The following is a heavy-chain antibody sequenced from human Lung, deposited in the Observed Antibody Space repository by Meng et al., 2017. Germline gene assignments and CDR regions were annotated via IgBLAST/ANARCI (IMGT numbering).Heavy chain of an antibody. V-gene: IGHV4-30-4*01. Sequence: VTLQEAGPGLVKPSQTLPLTCLVSGGSISSSNYYWSWIRQPPGKGLEWSGHIYNSGSTYYNPSLKSRITISVDTSKNQFSLKLSSVTAADTAVYYCARGQKGYFDLWGRGTLVTVSS. CDR3: ARGQKGYFDL. CDR1: GGSISSSNYY. CDR2: IYNSGST. J-gene: IGHJ2*01.